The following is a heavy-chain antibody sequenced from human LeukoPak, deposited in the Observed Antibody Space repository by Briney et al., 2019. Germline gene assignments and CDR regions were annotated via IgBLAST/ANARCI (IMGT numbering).Heavy chain of an antibody. D-gene: IGHD2-2*01. Sequence: PSETLSLTCTVSGGSISSGDYYWSWIRQPPGKGLEWIGYIYYSGSTYYNPSLKSRVTIPVDTSKNQFSLKLSSVAAADTAVYYCARVRGWGWAYCSSTSCYFDYWGQGTLVTVSS. CDR3: ARVRGWGWAYCSSTSCYFDY. J-gene: IGHJ4*02. V-gene: IGHV4-30-4*08. CDR2: IYYSGST. CDR1: GGSISSGDYY.